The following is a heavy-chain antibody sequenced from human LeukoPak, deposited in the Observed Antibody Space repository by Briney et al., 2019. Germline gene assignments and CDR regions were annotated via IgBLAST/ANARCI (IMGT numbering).Heavy chain of an antibody. V-gene: IGHV4-39*07. D-gene: IGHD1-1*01. Sequence: SETLSLTCTVSGGSISSSSYYWGWIRQPPGKGLEWIGSIYYSGSTYYNPSLKSRVTISVDTSKNQFSLKLSSVTAADTAVYYCARLIGTTGYWGQGTLVTVSS. CDR1: GGSISSSSYY. CDR3: ARLIGTTGY. J-gene: IGHJ4*02. CDR2: IYYSGST.